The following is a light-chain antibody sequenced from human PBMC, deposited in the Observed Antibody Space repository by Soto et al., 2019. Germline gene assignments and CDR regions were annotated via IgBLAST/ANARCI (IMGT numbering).Light chain of an antibody. CDR2: GAS. V-gene: IGKV3-20*01. CDR3: QQYGSSPLT. CDR1: QSVSSSY. Sequence: EIVLTQSPGTLSLSPGERATLSCRASQSVSSSYLAWYQQKPGQAPRLLIYGASSRATGIPDRFSGGGSGTDFTLTISRLEPEDFAVYYCQQYGSSPLTFGGGTKVDIK. J-gene: IGKJ4*01.